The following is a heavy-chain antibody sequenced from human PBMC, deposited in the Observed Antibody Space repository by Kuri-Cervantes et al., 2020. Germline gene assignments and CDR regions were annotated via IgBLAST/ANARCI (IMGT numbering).Heavy chain of an antibody. J-gene: IGHJ6*03. CDR3: ASERLDQTLDYYYMDV. CDR2: INAGNGNT. D-gene: IGHD6-25*01. V-gene: IGHV1-3*01. CDR1: GYTFTSYY. Sequence: ASVKVSCKASGYTFTSYYMHWVRQAPGQGLEWMGWINAGNGNTKYSQKFQGRVTITRDTSASTAYMELSSLRSEDTAVYYCASERLDQTLDYYYMDVWGKGTTVTVSS.